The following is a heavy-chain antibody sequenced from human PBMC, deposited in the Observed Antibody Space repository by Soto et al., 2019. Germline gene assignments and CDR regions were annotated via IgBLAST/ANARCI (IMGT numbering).Heavy chain of an antibody. CDR1: GGTFSTSA. J-gene: IGHJ6*02. CDR3: ARDKDRQQLGGNYYYILDV. CDR2: IMPVFATP. Sequence: QVQLMQSGAAVKKPGSSVKVSCKASGGTFSTSAISWVRQAPGEGLEWVGGIMPVFATPDYAQKCQGRVTISADESTTTAYLELTSLTTDDTAVYYCARDKDRQQLGGNYYYILDVWGQGTAITVSS. D-gene: IGHD3-3*02. V-gene: IGHV1-69*12.